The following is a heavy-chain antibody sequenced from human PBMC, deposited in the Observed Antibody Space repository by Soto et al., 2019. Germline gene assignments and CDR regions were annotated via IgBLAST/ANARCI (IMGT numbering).Heavy chain of an antibody. D-gene: IGHD2-2*01. V-gene: IGHV4-30-2*01. Sequence: QLQLQESGSGLVKPSQTLSLTCAVSGGSISSGGYSWSWTRQPPGKGLEWLGYIYPSGSTCYHPSLKSRVTLQVDRPKDQFSLELSSVTAADTAVFCCARVPDRWGQGTLVTVSS. J-gene: IGHJ5*02. CDR1: GGSISSGGYS. CDR2: IYPSGST. CDR3: ARVPDR.